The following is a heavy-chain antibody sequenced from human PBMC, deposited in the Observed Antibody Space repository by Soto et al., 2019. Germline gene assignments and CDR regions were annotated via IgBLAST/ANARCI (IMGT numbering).Heavy chain of an antibody. CDR2: IGAYNGNT. CDR1: GYTFTSYG. J-gene: IGHJ6*01. V-gene: IGHV1-18*01. D-gene: IGHD3-22*01. CDR3: ARVKGSYYYDRTTHYCMEV. Sequence: ASVKVSCKASGYTFTSYGISWVRQAPGQGLEWMGWIGAYNGNTNYAQKLQGRVTMTTDTSTSKAHMELTGLTSYDTAVHYCARVKGSYYYDRTTHYCMEVWAQGTTVTV.